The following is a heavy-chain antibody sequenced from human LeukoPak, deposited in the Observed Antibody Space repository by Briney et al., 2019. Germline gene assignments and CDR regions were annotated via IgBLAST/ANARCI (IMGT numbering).Heavy chain of an antibody. CDR1: GDSFSSNSAA. CDR3: ARASEDCSSTSCYVFDY. Sequence: SQTLSLTCAISGDSFSSNSAAWNWIRQSPSRGLEWLGRTYYRSKWYNDYAVSVKSRITINPDTSKNQFSLQLNSVTPEDTAVYYCARASEDCSSTSCYVFDYWGQGTLVTVSS. CDR2: TYYRSKWYN. V-gene: IGHV6-1*01. J-gene: IGHJ4*02. D-gene: IGHD2-2*01.